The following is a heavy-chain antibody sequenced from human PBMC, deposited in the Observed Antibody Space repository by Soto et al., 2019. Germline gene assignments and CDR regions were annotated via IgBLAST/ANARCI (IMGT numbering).Heavy chain of an antibody. J-gene: IGHJ5*02. CDR1: VGTFSSSA. CDR2: SIPTFGTA. Sequence: QVQLVQSGAAVKNPGYSVKVSCKASVGTFSSSAISWVRQATGQGLEWMGGSIPTFGTANYAHKFQGRVTITADKSTSTAYMELSSLISEDTAVYYSAGASSGTGWFDHCGQGTLVTVSS. CDR3: AGASSGTGWFDH. V-gene: IGHV1-69*06. D-gene: IGHD3-22*01.